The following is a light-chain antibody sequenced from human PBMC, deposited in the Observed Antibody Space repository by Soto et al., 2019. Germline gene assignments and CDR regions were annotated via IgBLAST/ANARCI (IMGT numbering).Light chain of an antibody. CDR1: QSVSSY. CDR2: DAS. J-gene: IGKJ2*01. Sequence: EIVLTQSPATLSLSPGERATLSCRASQSVSSYLAWYQQKPGQAPRLLIYDASKRATGIPARFSGSGSATDFTLTISSLEPEDFAVYYCQQRGSWPPTFGQWTKVEIK. V-gene: IGKV3-11*01. CDR3: QQRGSWPPT.